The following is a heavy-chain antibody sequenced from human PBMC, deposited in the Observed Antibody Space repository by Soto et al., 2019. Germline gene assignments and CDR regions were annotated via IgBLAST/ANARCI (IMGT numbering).Heavy chain of an antibody. Sequence: ESGGGVVQPGRSLRLSCAASGFTFSSYGMHWVRQAPGKGLEWVAVIWYDGSDKYYADSVKGRFTTSRDNSKNTLYLPMNSLRAEDTAVYYCARGFSQYYYAMDVWGQRTTVTVSS. CDR1: GFTFSSYG. V-gene: IGHV3-33*01. D-gene: IGHD3-10*01. CDR2: IWYDGSDK. CDR3: ARGFSQYYYAMDV. J-gene: IGHJ6*02.